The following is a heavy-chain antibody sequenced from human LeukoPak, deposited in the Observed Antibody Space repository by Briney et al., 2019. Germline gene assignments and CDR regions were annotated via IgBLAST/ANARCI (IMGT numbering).Heavy chain of an antibody. V-gene: IGHV3-30*18. CDR1: GFTFSSYG. J-gene: IGHJ4*02. Sequence: GRSLRLSCAASGFTFSSYGMHWVRQAPGKGLEWVAVISYDGSNKYYADSVKGRFTISRDNSKNTLYLQMNSLRAEDTAVYYCAKGSQSHCGDVDYWGQGALVTVSS. D-gene: IGHD4-17*01. CDR2: ISYDGSNK. CDR3: AKGSQSHCGDVDY.